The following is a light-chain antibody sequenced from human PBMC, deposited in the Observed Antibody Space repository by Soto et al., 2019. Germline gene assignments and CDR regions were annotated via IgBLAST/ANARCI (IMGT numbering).Light chain of an antibody. V-gene: IGKV1-12*01. CDR3: QQADSFPIT. J-gene: IGKJ5*01. CDR1: QGINNW. Sequence: DIQMTQSPSSVSASVGDRVTITCRASQGINNWLAWYQQKPGKAPRLLIYAASTLQSGVPSRFSGSRSGSDFTLTISSLQPEDFATYYCQQADSFPITFGQGTRLEIK. CDR2: AAS.